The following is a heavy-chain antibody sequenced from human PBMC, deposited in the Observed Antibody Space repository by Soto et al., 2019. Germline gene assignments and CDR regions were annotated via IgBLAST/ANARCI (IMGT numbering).Heavy chain of an antibody. V-gene: IGHV1-18*01. CDR3: ARDQVAGTDYYYGMDV. J-gene: IGHJ6*02. Sequence: ASVKVSCKASGYTFTSYGISWVRQAPGQGLEWMGWISAYNGNTNYAQKLQGGVTMTTDTSTSTAYMELRSLRSDDTAVYYCARDQVAGTDYYYGMDVWGQGTTVTVSS. CDR2: ISAYNGNT. D-gene: IGHD6-19*01. CDR1: GYTFTSYG.